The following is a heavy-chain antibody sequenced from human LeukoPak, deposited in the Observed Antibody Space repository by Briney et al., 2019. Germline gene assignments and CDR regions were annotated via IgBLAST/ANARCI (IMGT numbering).Heavy chain of an antibody. Sequence: GGSLRLSCVPSGITFSNSALSWVRQAPGKGLEWVSTITKSGDQTHYADSVKGRFTISRDNAKNSLYLQMNSLRAEDTAVYYCARAAPEIITIFGVVIFDYWGQGTLVTVSS. J-gene: IGHJ4*02. CDR3: ARAAPEIITIFGVVIFDY. CDR1: GITFSNSA. D-gene: IGHD3-3*01. V-gene: IGHV3-21*01. CDR2: ITKSGDQT.